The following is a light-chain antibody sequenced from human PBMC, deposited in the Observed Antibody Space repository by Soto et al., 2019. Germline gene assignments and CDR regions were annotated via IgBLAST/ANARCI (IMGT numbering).Light chain of an antibody. CDR1: SSDVGGYNY. J-gene: IGLJ1*01. CDR3: TSYTTSSTPV. CDR2: EVS. Sequence: QSALPQPASVSGSPGQAITISCTGTSSDVGGYNYVSWYQQHPGKAPKLMIYEVSNRPSGVSDRFSGSKSGNTASLTISGLQAEDEADYYCTSYTTSSTPVFGPGTQVTVL. V-gene: IGLV2-14*01.